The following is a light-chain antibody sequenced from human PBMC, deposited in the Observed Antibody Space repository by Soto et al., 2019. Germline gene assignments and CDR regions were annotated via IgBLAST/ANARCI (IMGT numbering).Light chain of an antibody. V-gene: IGLV1-40*01. CDR2: GNS. CDR1: SSNIGAGYD. J-gene: IGLJ2*01. CDR3: QSYDSSLSVV. Sequence: QSVLTQPPSVSGAPGQRVTISCTGSSSNIGAGYDVHWYQQHQGTEPQLLIYGNSKRPSGVPDRFSCSKSGTSASLAITGLQAEDEADYYCQSYDSSLSVVFGGGIKVSVL.